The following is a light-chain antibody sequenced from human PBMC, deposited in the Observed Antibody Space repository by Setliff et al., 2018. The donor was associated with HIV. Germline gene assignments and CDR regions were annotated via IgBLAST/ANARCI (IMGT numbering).Light chain of an antibody. V-gene: IGLV2-14*01. CDR2: EVR. CDR1: SSDVGGYSH. Sequence: QSVLTQPASVSGSPGQSITISCTGTSSDVGGYSHVSWYQQHPGKAPKLIIYEVRNRPSGVSNRFSGSKSGNTVSLTISGLQTEDEADYYCSSYAITNTLPFGTGTKVTVL. CDR3: SSYAITNTLP. J-gene: IGLJ1*01.